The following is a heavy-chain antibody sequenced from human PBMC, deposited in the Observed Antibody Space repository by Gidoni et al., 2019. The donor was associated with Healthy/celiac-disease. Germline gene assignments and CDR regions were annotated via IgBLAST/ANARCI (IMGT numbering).Heavy chain of an antibody. CDR2: IYCDDDK. CDR3: AHKGEIMIVSDAFDI. V-gene: IGHV2-5*02. D-gene: IGHD3-22*01. Sequence: QITLKESGPTLVTPTQTLPLTCTFSGFSPSTSGVGVGLIRQPPGKALEWLALIYCDDDKRYSPSLKSRLTITKDNSKKQVVLTMTNMDPVDTATYYCAHKGEIMIVSDAFDIWGQGTMVTVSS. CDR1: GFSPSTSGVG. J-gene: IGHJ3*02.